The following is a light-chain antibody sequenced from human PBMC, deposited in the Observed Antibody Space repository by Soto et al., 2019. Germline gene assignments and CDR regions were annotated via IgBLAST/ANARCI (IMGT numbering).Light chain of an antibody. CDR3: QQCNDWPWT. Sequence: EIVMTQSPGTLSVSPGERVTLSCRASQSVRNNLAWYQQKPGQGPRLLIYDASTRATGIPARFSGSGSGIEFTLTISSLQSEDFAVYYCQQCNDWPWTFGQGTKVEIK. CDR1: QSVRNN. CDR2: DAS. V-gene: IGKV3-15*01. J-gene: IGKJ1*01.